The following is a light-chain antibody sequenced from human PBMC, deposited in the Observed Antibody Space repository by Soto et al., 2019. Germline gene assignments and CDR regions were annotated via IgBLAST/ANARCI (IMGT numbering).Light chain of an antibody. V-gene: IGKV1-5*03. CDR2: KAS. CDR3: PQYDSYPRT. J-gene: IGKJ2*01. Sequence: DIQITQSPSTLSTSVGDRVTMTCRASQDISSWLAWYQQKPGKAPELLIYKASILESGVPSRFSGSGSGTEFTLTISSLQPDDFASYFCPQYDSYPRTFGQGTKLEIK. CDR1: QDISSW.